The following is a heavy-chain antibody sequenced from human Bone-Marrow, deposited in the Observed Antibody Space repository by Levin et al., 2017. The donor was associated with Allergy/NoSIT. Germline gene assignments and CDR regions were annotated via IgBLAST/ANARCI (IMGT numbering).Heavy chain of an antibody. CDR2: MNPNSGNT. D-gene: IGHD2-2*02. CDR3: ARGVTLVVVPAAIRPNWFDP. CDR1: GYTFTSYD. J-gene: IGHJ5*02. V-gene: IGHV1-8*01. Sequence: PVASVKVSCKASGYTFTSYDINWVRQATGQGLEWMGWMNPNSGNTGYAQKFQGRVTMTRNTSISTAYMELSSLRSEDTAVYYCARGVTLVVVPAAIRPNWFDPWGQGTLVTVSS.